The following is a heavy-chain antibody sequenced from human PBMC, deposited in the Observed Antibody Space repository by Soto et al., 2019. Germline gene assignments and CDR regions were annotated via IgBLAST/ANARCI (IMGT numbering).Heavy chain of an antibody. CDR1: GYSFTSYW. D-gene: IGHD3-22*01. CDR2: IYPGDSDT. J-gene: IGHJ6*02. Sequence: PGESLKISCKGSGYSFTSYWIGWVRQMPGKGLEWMGIIYPGDSDTRYSPSFQGQVTISADKSISTAYLQWSSLKASDTAMYYCARGNYYDSSGPDSGYYYYGMDVWGQGTTVTVSS. CDR3: ARGNYYDSSGPDSGYYYYGMDV. V-gene: IGHV5-51*01.